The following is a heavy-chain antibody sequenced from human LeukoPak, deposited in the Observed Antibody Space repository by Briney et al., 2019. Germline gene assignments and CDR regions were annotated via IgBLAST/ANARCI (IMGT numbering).Heavy chain of an antibody. CDR3: ARVRTYGEHQFDP. J-gene: IGHJ5*02. V-gene: IGHV3-48*03. CDR2: ISSSGSYI. D-gene: IGHD4-17*01. Sequence: GGSLRLSCAASGFTFSSYEMNWVRQAPGKGLEWVSSISSSGSYIYYADSVKGRFTISRDNAKNSLYLQMNSLRAEDTAVYYCARVRTYGEHQFDPWGQGTLVTVSS. CDR1: GFTFSSYE.